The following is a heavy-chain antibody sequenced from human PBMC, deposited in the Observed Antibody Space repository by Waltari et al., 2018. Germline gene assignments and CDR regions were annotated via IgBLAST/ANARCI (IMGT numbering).Heavy chain of an antibody. D-gene: IGHD6-13*01. Sequence: EVQLVESGGGLVQPGGSLRLSCAASGFTFSSYSMNWVRQAPGKGLEWVSYISSSSSTIYYADSVKGRFTISRDNAKNSLYLQMNSLRAEDTAVYYCARDRGRAYSSSWSRFDPWGQGTLVTVSS. J-gene: IGHJ5*02. V-gene: IGHV3-48*04. CDR2: ISSSSSTI. CDR1: GFTFSSYS. CDR3: ARDRGRAYSSSWSRFDP.